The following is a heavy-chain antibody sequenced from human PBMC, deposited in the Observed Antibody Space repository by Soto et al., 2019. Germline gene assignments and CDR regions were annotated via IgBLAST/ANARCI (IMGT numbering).Heavy chain of an antibody. CDR1: GGTFSSYA. CDR2: ISPIPGTA. Sequence: QVQLVQSGAEVKKPGSSVKVSCKASGGTFSSYAISWVRQAPGQGLEWMGGISPIPGTANYAQKFQGRVTITADESTSTAYMELSSLRSEDTAVYYCARSHGSSTSLEIYYYYYYGMDVWGQGTTVTVSS. CDR3: ARSHGSSTSLEIYYYYYYGMDV. V-gene: IGHV1-69*01. J-gene: IGHJ6*02. D-gene: IGHD2-2*01.